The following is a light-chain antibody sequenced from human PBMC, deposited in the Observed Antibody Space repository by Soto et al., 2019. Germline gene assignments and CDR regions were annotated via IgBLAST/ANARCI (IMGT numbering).Light chain of an antibody. J-gene: IGKJ1*01. CDR3: QQHYSSPPT. CDR2: WAS. CDR1: QSVLSSSNSRNH. V-gene: IGKV4-1*01. Sequence: DIVMTQSPDSLAVSLGEGATFNCRSSQSVLSSSNSRNHLAWYQQKPGQPPKLLIYWASIRESGVPDRFSGSGSGTDFTLPISNLQAEDVAVYYCQQHYSSPPTFGQGTKVEIK.